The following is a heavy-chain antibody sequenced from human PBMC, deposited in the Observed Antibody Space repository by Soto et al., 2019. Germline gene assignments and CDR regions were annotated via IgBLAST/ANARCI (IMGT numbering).Heavy chain of an antibody. CDR1: GFTFSSYA. CDR3: AREGWDIVVVVAATYYYGMDV. J-gene: IGHJ6*02. V-gene: IGHV3-64*04. Sequence: PGGSLRLSCSASGFTFSSYAMHWVRQAPGKGLEYVSAISSNGGSTYYADSVKGRFTISRDNAKNTLYLQMNSLRAEDTAVYYCAREGWDIVVVVAATYYYGMDVWGQGTTVTVSS. CDR2: ISSNGGST. D-gene: IGHD2-15*01.